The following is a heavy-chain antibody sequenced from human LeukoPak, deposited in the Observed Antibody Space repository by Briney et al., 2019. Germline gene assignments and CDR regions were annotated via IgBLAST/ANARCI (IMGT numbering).Heavy chain of an antibody. D-gene: IGHD3-16*01. CDR1: GFTFSSYS. CDR2: ISSSSSYI. CDR3: ARDGRGGYLDY. Sequence: GGSLRLSCAASGFTFSSYSMNWVRQAPGKGLEWVSSISSSSSYIYYADSVKGRFTISRDNAKNSLYLQMNSLRAEDTALYYCARDGRGGYLDYWGQGTLVTVSS. V-gene: IGHV3-21*04. J-gene: IGHJ4*02.